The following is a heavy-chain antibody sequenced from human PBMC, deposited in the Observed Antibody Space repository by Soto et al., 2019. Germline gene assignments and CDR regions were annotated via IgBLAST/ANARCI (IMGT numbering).Heavy chain of an antibody. D-gene: IGHD3-3*01. CDR1: GLTFSDFS. CDR2: ISEEVIAT. V-gene: IGHV3-11*01. J-gene: IGHJ4*02. Sequence: QVQLVESGGGLVKTGGSLRLSCAVTGLTFSDFSMSWIRQVPGQGLVWVESISEEVIATDYPDSVRGRFTISRDNTKNSLFLQMHSLRAEDTALYYCAREAPYYDFCCCQSTVFDSWGQGTLVPASS. CDR3: AREAPYYDFCCCQSTVFDS.